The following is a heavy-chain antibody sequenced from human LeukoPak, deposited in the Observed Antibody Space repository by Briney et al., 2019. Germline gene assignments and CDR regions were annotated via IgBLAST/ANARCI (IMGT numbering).Heavy chain of an antibody. CDR3: ARVRKGDTAMVPFDY. CDR2: INAGNGNT. J-gene: IGHJ4*02. V-gene: IGHV1-3*01. CDR1: GYTFTSYA. Sequence: ASVKVSCKASGYTFTSYAMHWVRQAPGQRLEWMGWINAGNGNTKYSQKFQGRVTITRDTSASTAYMELSNLRSEDTAVYYCARVRKGDTAMVPFDYWGQGTLVTVSS. D-gene: IGHD5-18*01.